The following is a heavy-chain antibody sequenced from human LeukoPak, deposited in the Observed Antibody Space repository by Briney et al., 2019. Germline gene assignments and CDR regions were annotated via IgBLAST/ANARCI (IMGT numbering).Heavy chain of an antibody. Sequence: SQTLSLTCTVSGGSISSGSYYWSWIRQPAGTGLEWIGRIYTSGSTKYNPPLKSRVTISVDTSKNQFSLKLSSVTAADTAVYYCARIYCGGDCRGYYYHYYMDVWGKGTTVTISS. CDR2: IYTSGST. J-gene: IGHJ6*03. CDR1: GGSISSGSYY. D-gene: IGHD2-21*02. CDR3: ARIYCGGDCRGYYYHYYMDV. V-gene: IGHV4-61*02.